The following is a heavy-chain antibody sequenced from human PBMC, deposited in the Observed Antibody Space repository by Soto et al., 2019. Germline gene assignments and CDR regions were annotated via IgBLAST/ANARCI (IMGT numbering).Heavy chain of an antibody. CDR1: GLMFNTYA. Sequence: LRLSCEASGLMFNTYAMTWVRQAPGKGLEWVATITTTGGGTDYADSVKGRFTISRDNSNNRLYLQMYSLRAEDTAVYFCANRPRYYNLDVWGQGTTVTVSS. CDR3: ANRPRYYNLDV. V-gene: IGHV3-23*01. J-gene: IGHJ6*02. CDR2: ITTTGGGT.